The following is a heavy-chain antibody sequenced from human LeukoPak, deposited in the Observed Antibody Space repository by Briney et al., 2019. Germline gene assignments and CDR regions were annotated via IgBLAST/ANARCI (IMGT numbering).Heavy chain of an antibody. D-gene: IGHD1-1*01. CDR2: ISNNGGSS. V-gene: IGHV3-64D*09. CDR3: VKITSVTGGDC. J-gene: IGHJ4*02. CDR1: GFTLSTYG. Sequence: GGSLRLSCAASGFTLSTYGMYWVRQAPGKGLEYVSGISNNGGSSFYADSVKGRFTISRDNSKNTLYLQMSSLRAEDTAVYYCVKITSVTGGDCWGQGTRLTVSS.